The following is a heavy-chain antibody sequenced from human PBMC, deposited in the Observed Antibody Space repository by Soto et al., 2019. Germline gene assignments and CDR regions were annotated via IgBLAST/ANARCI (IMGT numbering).Heavy chain of an antibody. CDR3: VRSSGVYDLLA. Sequence: ASVKVSCKASGYTFTSYGISWVRQAPGQGLEWMGIINPSGGTTTFAQKFQGRVTITRDTSANTAYMELSSLRSEDTAVYYCVRSSGVYDLLAWGQGTLVTVSS. J-gene: IGHJ5*02. V-gene: IGHV1-46*01. CDR2: INPSGGTT. D-gene: IGHD3-9*01. CDR1: GYTFTSYG.